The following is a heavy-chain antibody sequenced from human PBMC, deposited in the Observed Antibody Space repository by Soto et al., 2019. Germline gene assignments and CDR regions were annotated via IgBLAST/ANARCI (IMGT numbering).Heavy chain of an antibody. CDR2: ISYDGSNK. J-gene: IGHJ4*02. CDR3: ARALGGGATGGFDY. V-gene: IGHV3-30-3*01. CDR1: GFTFSSYA. Sequence: PGGSLRLSCAASGFTFSSYAMHWVRQAPGKGLEWVAVISYDGSNKYYADSVKGRFTISRDNSKNTLYLQMNSLRAEDTAVYYCARALGGGATGGFDYWGQGTLVTVSS. D-gene: IGHD1-26*01.